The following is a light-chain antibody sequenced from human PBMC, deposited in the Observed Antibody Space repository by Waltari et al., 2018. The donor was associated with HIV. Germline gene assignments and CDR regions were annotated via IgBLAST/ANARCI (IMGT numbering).Light chain of an antibody. CDR1: SEYSHYA. J-gene: IGLJ3*02. CDR2: VNRDGSY. V-gene: IGLV4-69*01. CDR3: QTWGTGIQV. Sequence: QLVLTQSPSASASLGASVTVTCTLRSEYSHYAIAWHQQQPEKAPRSLMKVNRDGSYNKAVGIPDPFSGSSTGAARNLTIASLHFEDEADYYCQTWGTGIQVFGGGTKLTVL.